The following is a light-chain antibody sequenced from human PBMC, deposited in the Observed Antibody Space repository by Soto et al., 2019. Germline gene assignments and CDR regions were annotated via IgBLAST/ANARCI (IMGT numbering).Light chain of an antibody. CDR3: QQYDSLPFT. Sequence: DIQMTQSPSSLSASVGDRVAITCQASQDISNFLNWYQQKPGKAPKLLTYDASDLETGVRSRFSGSGSGTDFTFTISNLQPEDFATYYCQQYDSLPFTFGPGTKVDFK. V-gene: IGKV1-33*01. CDR2: DAS. CDR1: QDISNF. J-gene: IGKJ3*01.